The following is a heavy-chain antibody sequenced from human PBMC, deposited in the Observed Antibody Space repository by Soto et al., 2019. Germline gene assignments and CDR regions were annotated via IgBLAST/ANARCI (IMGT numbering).Heavy chain of an antibody. CDR3: ATGFWSGPIAHYFDY. CDR1: GGSFSTYA. D-gene: IGHD3-3*01. J-gene: IGHJ4*01. CDR2: ISPLFGTE. V-gene: IGHV1-69*06. Sequence: QVHLVQSWAEVKKPGSSVKVSCKASGGSFSTYAINWLRQAPGQGLEWMGGISPLFGTENYAQNFQDRFTFTADKSTTTAYMEVRSLTAEDTAVYYCATGFWSGPIAHYFDYWGQGTLVTVSS.